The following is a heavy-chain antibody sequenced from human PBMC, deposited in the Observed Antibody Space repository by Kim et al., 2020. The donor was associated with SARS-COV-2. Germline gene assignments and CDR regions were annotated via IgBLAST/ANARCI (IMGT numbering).Heavy chain of an antibody. D-gene: IGHD6-25*01. J-gene: IGHJ4*02. V-gene: IGHV4-4*07. Sequence: SETLSLTCSVSGAPITNDYWSWIRQPARKGLEWIGRVSPRGVADYNPSFKGRVSVSLDSSANKISLRLASVTAAYTAMSDCASDPDRSAGSPLDFWGQGT. CDR1: GAPITNDY. CDR2: VSPRGVA. CDR3: ASDPDRSAGSPLDF.